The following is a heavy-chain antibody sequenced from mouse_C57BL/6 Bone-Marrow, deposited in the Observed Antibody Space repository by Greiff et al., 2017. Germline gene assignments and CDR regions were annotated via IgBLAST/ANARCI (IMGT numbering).Heavy chain of an antibody. CDR3: AREGNYVYYYAMDY. D-gene: IGHD2-1*01. V-gene: IGHV1-55*01. J-gene: IGHJ4*01. CDR2: IYPGSGST. Sequence: VQLQQPGAELVKPGASVKMSCKASGYTFTSYWITWVKQRPGQGLEWIGDIYPGSGSTNYNEKFKSKATLTVDTSSSPAYMQLSSLTSEDSAVYYCAREGNYVYYYAMDYWGQGTSVTVSS. CDR1: GYTFTSYW.